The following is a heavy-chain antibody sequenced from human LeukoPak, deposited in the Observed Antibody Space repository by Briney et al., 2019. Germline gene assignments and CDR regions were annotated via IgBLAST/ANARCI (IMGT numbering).Heavy chain of an antibody. V-gene: IGHV4-59*01. CDR1: GGSISSYY. CDR2: IYYSGST. Sequence: SETLSLTCTVSGGSISSYYWSWIRQPPGKGLEWIGYIYYSGSTNYNPSLKSRVTISVDTSKNQFSLKLSSVTAADTAVYYCARDLALNWFDPWGQGTLVTVSS. CDR3: ARDLALNWFDP. J-gene: IGHJ5*02.